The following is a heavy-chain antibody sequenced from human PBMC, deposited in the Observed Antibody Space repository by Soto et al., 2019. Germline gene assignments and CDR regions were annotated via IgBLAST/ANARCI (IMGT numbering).Heavy chain of an antibody. CDR1: GFTFSSYW. Sequence: EVQLVESGGGLVQPGGSLRLSCAASGFTFSSYWMHWVRQAPGKGLVWVSRINSDGSSTSYADSVKGRFTISRDNAKNKLYLQMNSLRAEDTAVYYCARVYCSGGGCYDLVYWGQGTLVTVSS. CDR3: ARVYCSGGGCYDLVY. J-gene: IGHJ4*02. CDR2: INSDGSST. V-gene: IGHV3-74*01. D-gene: IGHD2-15*01.